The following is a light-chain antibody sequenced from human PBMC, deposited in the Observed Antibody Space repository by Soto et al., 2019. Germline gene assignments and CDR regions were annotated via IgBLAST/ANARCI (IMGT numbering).Light chain of an antibody. Sequence: DIQMTQSPSSLSASVGDRVTITCRTSQSISGFLNWYQHKVGKAPKLLIYAASSLQSGVPPRFSGSGSGTDFTLTISSLQREDFAAYYCQQSYSLPFTFGHGTKVEI. CDR2: AAS. V-gene: IGKV1-39*01. CDR3: QQSYSLPFT. CDR1: QSISGF. J-gene: IGKJ2*01.